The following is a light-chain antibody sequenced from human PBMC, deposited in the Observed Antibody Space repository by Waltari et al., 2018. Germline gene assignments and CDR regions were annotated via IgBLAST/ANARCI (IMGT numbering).Light chain of an antibody. V-gene: IGKV1-39*01. CDR2: GAS. J-gene: IGKJ1*01. CDR3: QQPYRTPRT. Sequence: DIQLTQSPSSLSASVGGRLTITCRTSQDVIRYLNWFQVKPGKAPKLLISGASSLQTGVPSRFMGSGSGTQFALPITSLQPEDVVTYYCQQPYRTPRTFGQGTRMEI. CDR1: QDVIRY.